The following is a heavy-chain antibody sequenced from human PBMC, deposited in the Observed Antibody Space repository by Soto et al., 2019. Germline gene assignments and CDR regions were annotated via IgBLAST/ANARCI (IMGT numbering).Heavy chain of an antibody. D-gene: IGHD2-21*01. CDR3: ARGRHNVVPAWLDP. V-gene: IGHV1-2*02. Sequence: QVQLLQSGAEVAKTGASVKVSCKAFGYIFTSAYVHWGRQAPGQGREWIVWINSNPGATNCTQKFHARVTMNRDTSITTAYIKIEELTSDDTAIYYCARGRHNVVPAWLDPWGQGTLVTVS. J-gene: IGHJ5*02. CDR1: GYIFTSAY. CDR2: INSNPGAT.